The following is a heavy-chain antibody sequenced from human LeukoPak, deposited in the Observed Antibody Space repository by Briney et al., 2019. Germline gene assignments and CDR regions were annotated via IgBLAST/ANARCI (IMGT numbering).Heavy chain of an antibody. CDR2: IYFSGRT. CDR1: GNSVSRSDSY. J-gene: IGHJ1*01. D-gene: IGHD3-22*01. Sequence: PSETLSLTCSVSGNSVSRSDSYWDWIRQPPGKGLEWIGTIYFSGRTYYSPSLKSRVTMSVDPSNNQFSLNLRSVTAADTAVYYCARRRYYDGSGYLEWGQGTLLSVSS. CDR3: ARRRYYDGSGYLE. V-gene: IGHV4-39*01.